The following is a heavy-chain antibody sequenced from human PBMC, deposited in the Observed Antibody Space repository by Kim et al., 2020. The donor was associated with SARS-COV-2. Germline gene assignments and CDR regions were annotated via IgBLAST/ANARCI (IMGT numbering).Heavy chain of an antibody. CDR3: AKGRTYSYHDAFDI. Sequence: ADFGMGRFTVSRDNAKNSLYLQMNSLRVEDTAFYCCAKGRTYSYHDAFDIWGQGTLVTVSS. V-gene: IGHV3-9*01. D-gene: IGHD4-4*01. J-gene: IGHJ3*02.